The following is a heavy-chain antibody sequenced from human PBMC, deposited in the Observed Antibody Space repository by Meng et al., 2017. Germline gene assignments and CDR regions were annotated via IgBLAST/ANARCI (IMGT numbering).Heavy chain of an antibody. D-gene: IGHD3-10*01. CDR1: GGTFSSYT. CDR3: ARDRLRGEFDP. J-gene: IGHJ5*02. Sequence: GQRVRFGVEGKKPRSSVEFSCKASGGTFSSYTISWVRQAPGQGLEWMGWISAYNGNTNYAQKLQGRVTMTTDISTSTAYMELRSLRSDDTAVYYCARDRLRGEFDPWGQGTLVTVSS. CDR2: ISAYNGNT. V-gene: IGHV1-18*01.